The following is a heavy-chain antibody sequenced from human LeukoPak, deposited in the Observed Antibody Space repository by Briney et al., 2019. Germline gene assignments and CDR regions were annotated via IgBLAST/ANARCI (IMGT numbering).Heavy chain of an antibody. CDR2: IYWNDDK. D-gene: IGHD2-15*01. CDR3: SRHVAALPVLGAFDF. Sequence: SGPTLVNPTQTLTLTCTFSGFSLSTVGVGVGWIRQPPGKALECLALIYWNDDKWYSPSLGSRLTITKDTSSNQIVLTMTNMDPVDTATYYCSRHVAALPVLGAFDFWGQGTVVTVSS. CDR1: GFSLSTVGVG. J-gene: IGHJ3*01. V-gene: IGHV2-5*01.